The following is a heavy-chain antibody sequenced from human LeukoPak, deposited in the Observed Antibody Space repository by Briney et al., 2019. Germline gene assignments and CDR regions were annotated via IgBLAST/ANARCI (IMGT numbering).Heavy chain of an antibody. J-gene: IGHJ6*03. CDR1: GFTFSSYA. D-gene: IGHD2-2*01. CDR2: ISGSGGSI. Sequence: PGGSLRLSCAASGFTFSSYAMSWVRQAPGKGLEWVSGISGSGGSIYYAASVKGRFTISRDNSKNTLYVQMNSLRAEDTAVYYCAKGAVPAAMGGYYYYYMDVWGKGTTVTVSS. V-gene: IGHV3-23*01. CDR3: AKGAVPAAMGGYYYYYMDV.